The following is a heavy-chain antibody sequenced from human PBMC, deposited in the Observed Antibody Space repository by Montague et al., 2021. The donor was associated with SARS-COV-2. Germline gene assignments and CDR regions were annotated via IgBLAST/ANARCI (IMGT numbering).Heavy chain of an antibody. Sequence: GSTNYNPSLKSRVTISVDTSKNQFSLKLSSVTAADTAVYYCARSLYCSGGSCYPNWFDPWGQGTL. CDR2: GST. CDR3: ARSLYCSGGSCYPNWFDP. V-gene: IGHV4-59*01. D-gene: IGHD2-15*01. J-gene: IGHJ5*02.